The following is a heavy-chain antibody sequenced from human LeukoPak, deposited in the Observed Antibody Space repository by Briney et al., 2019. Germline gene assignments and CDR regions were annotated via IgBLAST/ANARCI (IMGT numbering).Heavy chain of an antibody. CDR1: GGSFSGYY. J-gene: IGHJ4*02. D-gene: IGHD5-18*01. V-gene: IGHV4-34*01. CDR2: INHSGST. CDR3: ARAHVDTAMADY. Sequence: PSAPLSLSCAVYGGSFSGYYWSWIRQPPGKGLEWIGEINHSGSTNYNPSLKSRVTISVDTSKNQFSLKLSSVTAADTAVYYCARAHVDTAMADYWGQGTLVTVSS.